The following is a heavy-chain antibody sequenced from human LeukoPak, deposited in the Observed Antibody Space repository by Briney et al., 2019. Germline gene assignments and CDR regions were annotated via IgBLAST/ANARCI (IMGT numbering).Heavy chain of an antibody. CDR3: ATDGTAAGLYFDL. CDR1: GFTFTDYW. J-gene: IGHJ4*01. V-gene: IGHV3-7*04. D-gene: IGHD6-13*01. Sequence: GGSLRLSCEVSGFTFTDYWMNWVRQAPGKGPEWVTSIRQDGSEKTYVDSVKGRFTISRDNTKNSLSLQLNGLRAEDTAVYYCATDGTAAGLYFDLWGQGTLVTVSS. CDR2: IRQDGSEK.